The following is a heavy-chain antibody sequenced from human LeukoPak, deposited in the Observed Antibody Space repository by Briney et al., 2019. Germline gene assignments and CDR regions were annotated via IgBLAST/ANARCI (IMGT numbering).Heavy chain of an antibody. CDR3: ARPLGPRNTVTTPAPFDY. Sequence: GGSLRLSCAASGFTFNNSWMHWVRQAPGKGLMWVSRINSDGTSTSYVDSVKGRFTISRDNAKNTLYLQMNSLRAEDTAVYYCARPLGPRNTVTTPAPFDYWGQGTLVTVSS. CDR1: GFTFNNSW. CDR2: INSDGTST. J-gene: IGHJ4*02. V-gene: IGHV3-74*01. D-gene: IGHD4-17*01.